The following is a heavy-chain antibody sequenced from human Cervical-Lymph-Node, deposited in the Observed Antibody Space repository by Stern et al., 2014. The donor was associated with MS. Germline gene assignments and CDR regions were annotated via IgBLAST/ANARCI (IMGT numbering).Heavy chain of an antibody. D-gene: IGHD3-10*01. CDR3: VHTSLWLGVSFDY. V-gene: IGHV2-5*02. Sequence: QVTLRESGPTLVKPTQTLKLTCSFSGFSLSTIGLGVGWIRQPPGKALEWLALIYWGDDKCYNPSLKTRLTITRDSSKNQVVLTMTNMDPVDTATYHCVHTSLWLGVSFDYWGHGTLVSVSS. J-gene: IGHJ4*01. CDR2: IYWGDDK. CDR1: GFSLSTIGLG.